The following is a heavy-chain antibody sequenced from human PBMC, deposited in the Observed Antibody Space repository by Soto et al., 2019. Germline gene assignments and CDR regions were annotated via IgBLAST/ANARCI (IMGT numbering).Heavy chain of an antibody. D-gene: IGHD5-12*01. Sequence: QVQLVQSGAEVKKPGSSVKVSCKASGGTFSSYTISWVRQAPGQGLEWMGRIIPILGIANYAQKFQGRVTITADKSTSTAYMELSSLRSEDTAVYYCAGDGMATYAEYYFDYWGQGTLVTVSS. CDR2: IIPILGIA. CDR3: AGDGMATYAEYYFDY. V-gene: IGHV1-69*08. CDR1: GGTFSSYT. J-gene: IGHJ4*02.